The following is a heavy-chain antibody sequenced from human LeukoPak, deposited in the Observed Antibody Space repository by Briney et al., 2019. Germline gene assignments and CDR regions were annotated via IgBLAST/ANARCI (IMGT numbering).Heavy chain of an antibody. J-gene: IGHJ4*02. CDR1: GFTFDNYA. Sequence: GRSLRLSCAASGFTFDNYAMHWVRQAPGKGLEWVSGISWNSGTIGYADSVKGRFTISRDNAKNSLYLQMNSLRAEDTALYYCAKDRPGGFDYWGQGTLSPSPQ. V-gene: IGHV3-9*01. CDR3: AKDRPGGFDY. CDR2: ISWNSGTI. D-gene: IGHD3-10*01.